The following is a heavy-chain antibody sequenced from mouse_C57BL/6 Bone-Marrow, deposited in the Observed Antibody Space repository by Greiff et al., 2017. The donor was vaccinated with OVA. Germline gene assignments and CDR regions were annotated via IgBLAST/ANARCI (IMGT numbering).Heavy chain of an antibody. CDR1: GYAFSSSW. CDR3: ASLNWDPFDY. D-gene: IGHD4-1*01. J-gene: IGHJ2*01. V-gene: IGHV1-82*01. CDR2: IYPGDGDT. Sequence: VQLQQSGPELVKPGASVKISCKASGYAFSSSWMNWVKQRPGKGLEWIGRIYPGDGDTNYNGKFKGKATLTADKSSSTAYMQLSSLTSEDSAVYFCASLNWDPFDYWGQGTTLTVSS.